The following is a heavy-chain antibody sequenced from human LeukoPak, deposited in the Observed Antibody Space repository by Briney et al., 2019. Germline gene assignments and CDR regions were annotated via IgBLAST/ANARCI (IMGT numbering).Heavy chain of an antibody. CDR2: ISDSGGST. CDR1: GFSFRSYV. J-gene: IGHJ4*02. CDR3: ARDRLQQQLTFLFDY. D-gene: IGHD6-13*01. V-gene: IGHV3-23*01. Sequence: GGSLRLSCAASGFSFRSYVMNWVRQSPGKGLEWVSSISDSGGSTYYADSVKGRLTISRDNSKNTLYLQMKSLRAEDMAVYYCARDRLQQQLTFLFDYWGQGTLVTVSS.